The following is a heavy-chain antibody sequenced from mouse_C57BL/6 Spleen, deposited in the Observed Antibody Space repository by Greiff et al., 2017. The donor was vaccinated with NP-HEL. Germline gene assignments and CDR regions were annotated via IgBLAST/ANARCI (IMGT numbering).Heavy chain of an antibody. Sequence: VQLQQPGAELVKPGASVKMSCKASGYTFTSYWITWVKQRPGQGLEWIGDIYPGSGSTNYNEKFKSKATLTVDTSSSTAYMQLSSLTSEDSAVYYCARKGTRSSYWYFDYWGQGTTLTVSS. J-gene: IGHJ2*01. D-gene: IGHD1-1*01. CDR2: IYPGSGST. CDR3: ARKGTRSSYWYFDY. V-gene: IGHV1-55*01. CDR1: GYTFTSYW.